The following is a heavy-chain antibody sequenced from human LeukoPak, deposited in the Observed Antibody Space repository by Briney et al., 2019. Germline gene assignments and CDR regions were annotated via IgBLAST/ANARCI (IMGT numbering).Heavy chain of an antibody. CDR2: ISNSGST. CDR3: ARAAYGRRSDY. D-gene: IGHD4-17*01. CDR1: GGSVSSASYY. J-gene: IGHJ4*02. V-gene: IGHV4-61*01. Sequence: KSSETLSLTCTVSGGSVSSASYYWSWIRQPPGKGLERIGYISNSGSTYYNPSLKSRVTISVDTSKNQFSLKLTSMTAADTAVYYCARAAYGRRSDYWGQGTLVTVSS.